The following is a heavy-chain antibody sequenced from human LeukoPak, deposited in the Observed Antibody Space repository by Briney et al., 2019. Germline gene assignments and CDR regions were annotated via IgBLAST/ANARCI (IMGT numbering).Heavy chain of an antibody. CDR2: IYYSGHT. J-gene: IGHJ4*02. V-gene: IGHV4-59*08. CDR3: ATYKENKVATRGFDY. D-gene: IGHD5-12*01. Sequence: PSETLSLTCAVSGDSLNTYYWNWIRQTPGKGLEWVGYIYYSGHTDYNPSLKSRVTISVDTSKNQFSLSLRSVTAADTAVYFCATYKENKVATRGFDYWGQGTLVTVSS. CDR1: GDSLNTYY.